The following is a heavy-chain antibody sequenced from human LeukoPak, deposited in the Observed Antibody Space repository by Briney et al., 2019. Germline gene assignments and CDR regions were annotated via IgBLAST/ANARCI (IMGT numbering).Heavy chain of an antibody. D-gene: IGHD2-2*01. Sequence: GASVMVSCKTSGYTFTGYYIHWVRQAPGQGLEWMGRINPNSGGTNYAQKFQGRVTMTRDTSISTAYIELSRLTSDDTAVYYCARDRGGSGTSCYDYWGQGTLVTVSS. CDR1: GYTFTGYY. CDR2: INPNSGGT. V-gene: IGHV1-2*06. CDR3: ARDRGGSGTSCYDY. J-gene: IGHJ4*02.